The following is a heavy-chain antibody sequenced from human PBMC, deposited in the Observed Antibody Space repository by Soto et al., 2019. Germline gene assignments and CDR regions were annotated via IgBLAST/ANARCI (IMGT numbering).Heavy chain of an antibody. J-gene: IGHJ6*02. V-gene: IGHV6-1*01. Sequence: PSQTLSLTCAISGDSVSSNSAAWNWIRQSPSRGLEWLGRTYYRSKWYNDYAVSVKSRITINPDTSKNQFSLQLNSVTPEDTAVYYCARDHYYYGSGSYWYYGMDVWGQGTTVTVSS. CDR1: GDSVSSNSAA. CDR3: ARDHYYYGSGSYWYYGMDV. CDR2: TYYRSKWYN. D-gene: IGHD3-10*01.